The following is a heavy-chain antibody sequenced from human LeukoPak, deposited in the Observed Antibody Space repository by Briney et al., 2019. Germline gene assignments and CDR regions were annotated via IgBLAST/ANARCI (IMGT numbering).Heavy chain of an antibody. J-gene: IGHJ5*02. CDR1: GVSVSSNF. CDR3: TRDPPAVAINTYA. D-gene: IGHD6-13*01. Sequence: PGGSPRLSCAASGVSVSSNFMIWVRQAPGKGLEWVSLIYSGGETSYADSVKGRFSISRDNSKNTLYLQMNSLRVEDTAVYYCTRDPPAVAINTYAWGQGTLVTVSS. CDR2: IYSGGET. V-gene: IGHV3-66*01.